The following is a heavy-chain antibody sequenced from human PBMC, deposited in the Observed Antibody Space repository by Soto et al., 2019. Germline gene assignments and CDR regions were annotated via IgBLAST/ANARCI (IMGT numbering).Heavy chain of an antibody. CDR3: ARNTFYDFWSGYTTQNWFDP. CDR2: ISAYNGNT. D-gene: IGHD3-3*01. CDR1: GYTFTSYG. V-gene: IGHV1-18*01. J-gene: IGHJ5*02. Sequence: ASVKVSCKASGYTFTSYGISWVRQAPGQELEWMGWISAYNGNTNYAQKLQGRVTMTTDTSTSTAYMELRSLRSDDTAVYYCARNTFYDFWSGYTTQNWFDPWGQGTLVTVSS.